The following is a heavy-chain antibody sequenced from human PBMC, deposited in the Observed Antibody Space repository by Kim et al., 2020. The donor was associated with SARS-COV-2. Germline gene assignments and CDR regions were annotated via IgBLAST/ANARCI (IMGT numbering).Heavy chain of an antibody. D-gene: IGHD1-26*01. V-gene: IGHV4-39*07. J-gene: IGHJ1*01. Sequence: YNSSLKSRVTISVDPSKNQFSLKLGSVTAADTAVYYCARESGSYTQYFQHWGQGTLVTVSS. CDR3: ARESGSYTQYFQH.